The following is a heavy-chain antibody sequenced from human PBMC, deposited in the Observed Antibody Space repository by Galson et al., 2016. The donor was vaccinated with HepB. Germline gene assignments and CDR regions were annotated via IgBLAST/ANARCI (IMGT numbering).Heavy chain of an antibody. CDR3: ARRHEYCPPVGCSVDY. D-gene: IGHD2/OR15-2a*01. V-gene: IGHV3-30*03. Sequence: SLRLSCAASGFTFSGYGMHWVRQAPGKGLEWVAADSMDGRRKFYADSVKGRFTISRDNSNNMLFLQMSSRTEDDTAVYYCARRHEYCPPVGCSVDYWGQGTLVSVSS. CDR2: DSMDGRRK. J-gene: IGHJ4*02. CDR1: GFTFSGYG.